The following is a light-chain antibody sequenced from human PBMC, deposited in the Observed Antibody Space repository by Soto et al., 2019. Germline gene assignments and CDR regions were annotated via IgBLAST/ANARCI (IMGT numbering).Light chain of an antibody. CDR2: GAS. CDR1: QSVSSSY. V-gene: IGKV3-20*01. Sequence: EIVLTQSPGTLSLSPGERATLSCRASQSVSSSYLAWYQQKPGQAPRLLIYGASSRATGIPYRFSGSGSGTAFTLTISRLEPEDFAVYYCQQYGISLWTFGQGTKVEIK. CDR3: QQYGISLWT. J-gene: IGKJ1*01.